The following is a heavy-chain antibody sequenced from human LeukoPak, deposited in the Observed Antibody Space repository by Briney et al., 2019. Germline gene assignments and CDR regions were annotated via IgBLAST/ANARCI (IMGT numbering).Heavy chain of an antibody. CDR2: IYYSGST. D-gene: IGHD3-10*01. CDR1: GGSISSYY. V-gene: IGHV4-39*07. J-gene: IGHJ4*02. CDR3: ARAGRYYGSGSYGLFDY. Sequence: SETLSLTCTVSGGSISSYYWGWIRQPPGKGLEWIGSIYYSGSTYYNPSLKSRVTISVDTSKNQFSLKLSPVTAADTAVYYCARAGRYYGSGSYGLFDYWGQGTLVTVSS.